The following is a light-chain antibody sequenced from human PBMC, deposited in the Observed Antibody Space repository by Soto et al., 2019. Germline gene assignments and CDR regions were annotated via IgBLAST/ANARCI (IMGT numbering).Light chain of an antibody. CDR2: STN. J-gene: IGLJ2*01. CDR1: SGSVSTSYY. CDR3: VLYMGSGISEV. Sequence: QTVVTQEPSFSVSPGGTVTLTCGLSSGSVSTSYYPSWYQQTPGQAPRTLIYSTNTRSSGVPDRFSGSILGNKAALTITGAQADDESDYYCVLYMGSGISEVFGGGTQLTVL. V-gene: IGLV8-61*01.